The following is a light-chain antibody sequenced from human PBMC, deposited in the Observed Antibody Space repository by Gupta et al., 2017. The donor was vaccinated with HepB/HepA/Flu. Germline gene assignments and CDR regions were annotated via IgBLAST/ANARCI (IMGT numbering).Light chain of an antibody. V-gene: IGKV2-24*01. J-gene: IGKJ4*01. Sequence: DIVMTQTPSSSPVTLGQPASISCRSSQSLVHPDGNTYLSWRLQKPGQPPKLLMYKISNRFSGGPDKMFGGGGSATDITKISRGVDEEDVVDYCMKSTQQPLTFGGGTKVEIK. CDR1: QSLVHPDGNTY. CDR2: KIS. CDR3: MKSTQQPLT.